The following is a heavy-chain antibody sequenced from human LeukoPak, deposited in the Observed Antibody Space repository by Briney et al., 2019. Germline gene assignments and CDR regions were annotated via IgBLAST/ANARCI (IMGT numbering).Heavy chain of an antibody. CDR1: GGSFSGYY. CDR2: INHSGST. Sequence: SETLSLTCAVYGGSFSGYYWSWIRQPPGKGLEWVGEINHSGSTNYNPSLKSRVTISVDTSKNQFSLKLSSVTAAATAVYYFARGGDSGREPGWYFDLWGRGTLVTVSS. CDR3: ARGGDSGREPGWYFDL. D-gene: IGHD1-26*01. J-gene: IGHJ2*01. V-gene: IGHV4-34*01.